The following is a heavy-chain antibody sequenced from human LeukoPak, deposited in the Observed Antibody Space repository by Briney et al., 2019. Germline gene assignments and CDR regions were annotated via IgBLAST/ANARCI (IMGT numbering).Heavy chain of an antibody. CDR3: ATRIAVAGPVDAFDI. CDR2: IYYSGST. D-gene: IGHD6-19*01. Sequence: SETLSLTCTVSGGSISSYYWSWIRQPPGKGLEWIGYIYYSGSTNCNPSLKSRVTISVDTSKNQFSLKLSSVTAADTAVYYCATRIAVAGPVDAFDIWGQGTMVTVSS. J-gene: IGHJ3*02. V-gene: IGHV4-59*08. CDR1: GGSISSYY.